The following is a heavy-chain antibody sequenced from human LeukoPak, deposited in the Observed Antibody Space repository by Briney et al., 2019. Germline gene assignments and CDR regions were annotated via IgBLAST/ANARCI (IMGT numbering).Heavy chain of an antibody. V-gene: IGHV1-18*01. CDR3: ARDVMSSGWYSFDY. CDR1: GYTFTSYG. J-gene: IGHJ4*02. Sequence: ASVKVSCKASGYTFTSYGISWVRQAPGQGLEWMGWISAYNGNTNYAQKLQGRVTMTTDTSTSTAYMELRSLSSDDTAVYYCARDVMSSGWYSFDYWGQGTLVTVSS. D-gene: IGHD6-19*01. CDR2: ISAYNGNT.